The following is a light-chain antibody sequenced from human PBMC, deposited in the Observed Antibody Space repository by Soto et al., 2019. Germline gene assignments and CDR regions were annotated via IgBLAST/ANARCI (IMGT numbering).Light chain of an antibody. V-gene: IGKV3-20*01. CDR3: QQYGTSSWT. Sequence: EIVLTQSPGTLSLSPGERATLSCRASQSVSSSYLAWYQRKPGQAPRLLIYAASSRATGIPDRFSGSGSGTDFTLTISRLEPEDFAVYYCQQYGTSSWTFGQGTKVDVK. J-gene: IGKJ1*01. CDR2: AAS. CDR1: QSVSSSY.